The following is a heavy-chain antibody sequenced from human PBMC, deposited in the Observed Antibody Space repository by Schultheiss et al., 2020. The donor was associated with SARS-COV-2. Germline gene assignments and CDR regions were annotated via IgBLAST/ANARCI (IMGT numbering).Heavy chain of an antibody. CDR1: GGSISSGGYY. CDR2: IHHTGST. J-gene: IGHJ4*02. D-gene: IGHD3-10*01. V-gene: IGHV4-61*08. CDR3: ARDWGGSGSYYLAY. Sequence: SETLSLTCTVSGGSISSGGYYWSWIRQHPGKGLEWIGCIHHTGSTNYNPSLKSRVTISVDTSKNQFSLKLSSVTAADTAVYYCARDWGGSGSYYLAYWGQGTLVTVSS.